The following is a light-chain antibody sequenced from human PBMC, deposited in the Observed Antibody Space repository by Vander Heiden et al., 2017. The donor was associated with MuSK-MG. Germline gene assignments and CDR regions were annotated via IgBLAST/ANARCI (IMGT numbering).Light chain of an antibody. Sequence: YELTQPSSVSVSPGQTARITSPGAVLGRKYARWFLQKPGQAPLFLIYKDSERPSGIPERFSGSSSGTTITLTISGAQVEDEAEYYCYCATDNYLGLFGGGTKLTVL. CDR3: YCATDNYLGL. CDR2: KDS. CDR1: VLGRKY. J-gene: IGLJ2*01. V-gene: IGLV3-27*01.